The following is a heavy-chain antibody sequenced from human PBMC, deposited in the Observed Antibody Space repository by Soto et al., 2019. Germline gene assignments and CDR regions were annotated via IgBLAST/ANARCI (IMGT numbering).Heavy chain of an antibody. D-gene: IGHD4-17*01. Sequence: QVQLVQSGAEVKKPGASVKVSCKASGYTFTSYDIYWVRQATGQGLEWMGWMHPNSGNTGYAQNFQDKVTMTRNPPKSTAYRGLSSLRSEAPAGYYWARGGYGDYGWGGGDDYGGQGTLVTVSS. V-gene: IGHV1-8*01. CDR1: GYTFTSYD. CDR2: MHPNSGNT. J-gene: IGHJ4*02. CDR3: ARGGYGDYGWGGGDDY.